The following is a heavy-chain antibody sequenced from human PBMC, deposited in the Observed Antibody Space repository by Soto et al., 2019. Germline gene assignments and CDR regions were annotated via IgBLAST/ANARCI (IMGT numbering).Heavy chain of an antibody. Sequence: QVQLVQSGAEVKKPGASVKVSCKASGYTFTGYYMHWVQQAPGQGLEWMGWINPNSGGTNYAQKFQGRVTMTRDTSISTAYMELSRLRSDDTAVYYCARKAGYYDSSGYSYYYYGMDVWGQGTTVTVSS. D-gene: IGHD3-22*01. CDR1: GYTFTGYY. CDR2: INPNSGGT. J-gene: IGHJ6*02. CDR3: ARKAGYYDSSGYSYYYYGMDV. V-gene: IGHV1-2*02.